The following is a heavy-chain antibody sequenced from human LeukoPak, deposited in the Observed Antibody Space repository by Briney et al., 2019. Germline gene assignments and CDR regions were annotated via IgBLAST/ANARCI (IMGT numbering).Heavy chain of an antibody. CDR1: GGTFSSFA. J-gene: IGHJ4*02. CDR2: INPNSGAT. Sequence: GASVKVSCKASGGTFSSFAISWVRQAPGQGLEWMGLINPNSGATQNAQKFQGRVTMTRDTSTSTAYLDLRRLKSDDTAVYYCARDRSSTSSLLDYWGQGTLVTVSS. V-gene: IGHV1-2*06. D-gene: IGHD2-2*01. CDR3: ARDRSSTSSLLDY.